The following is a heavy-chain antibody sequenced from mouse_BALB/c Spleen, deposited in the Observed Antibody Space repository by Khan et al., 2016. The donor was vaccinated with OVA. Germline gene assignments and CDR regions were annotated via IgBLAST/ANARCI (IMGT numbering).Heavy chain of an antibody. D-gene: IGHD1-3*01. CDR2: INTYTGES. J-gene: IGHJ4*01. V-gene: IGHV9-3-1*01. CDR1: GYTFTNYG. Sequence: QIQLVQSGPELKKPGETVKISCKASGYTFTNYGMNWVKQAPGKGLKWMGWINTYTGESTYADDFKGRFAFSLETSASTVYLQINNLNNEDTATXLCAILNSYSGSYYALDYWGQRPSVTVS. CDR3: AILNSYSGSYYALDY.